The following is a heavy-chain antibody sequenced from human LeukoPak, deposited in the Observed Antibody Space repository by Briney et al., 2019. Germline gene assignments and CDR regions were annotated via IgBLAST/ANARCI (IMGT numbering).Heavy chain of an antibody. D-gene: IGHD2-2*01. J-gene: IGHJ4*02. CDR1: GFTLSSYG. CDR2: ISYDGSNK. V-gene: IGHV3-30*18. CDR3: AKKPFEVGYFDY. Sequence: GSLRLSCAASGFTLSSYGMHWVRQAPGKGLEWVAVISYDGSNKYYADSVKGRFTISRDNSKNTLYLQMNSLRAEDTAVYYCAKKPFEVGYFDYWGQGTLVTVSS.